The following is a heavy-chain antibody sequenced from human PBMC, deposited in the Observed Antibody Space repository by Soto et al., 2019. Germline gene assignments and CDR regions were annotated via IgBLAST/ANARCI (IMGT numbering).Heavy chain of an antibody. V-gene: IGHV3-7*01. J-gene: IGHJ4*02. Sequence: EVQLVESGGGLVQPGGSLRLSCAVSGFTFSSYWMSWVRQAPGKGLEWVANIKHDGSEKYYVDSVKGRFTISRDNAKNSLYLQMNSLRAEDTAVYYCARDHHVDRAMGLWGRGTLGTVSS. CDR2: IKHDGSEK. D-gene: IGHD5-18*01. CDR3: ARDHHVDRAMGL. CDR1: GFTFSSYW.